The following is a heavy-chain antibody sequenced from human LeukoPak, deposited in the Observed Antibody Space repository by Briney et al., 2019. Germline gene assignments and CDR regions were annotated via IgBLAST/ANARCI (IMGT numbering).Heavy chain of an antibody. CDR1: GYTFTSYY. J-gene: IGHJ4*02. CDR3: ATAVAGHLFDY. Sequence: ASVKVSCKASGYTFTSYYMHWVRQAPGQGLEWMGIINPSGGSTSYAQKFQGRVTMTRDTSTSTVYMELSSLRSEDTAVYYCATAVAGHLFDYWGQGTLVTVSS. CDR2: INPSGGST. D-gene: IGHD6-19*01. V-gene: IGHV1-46*01.